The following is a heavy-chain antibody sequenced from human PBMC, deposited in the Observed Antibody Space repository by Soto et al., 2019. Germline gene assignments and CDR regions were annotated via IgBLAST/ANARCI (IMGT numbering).Heavy chain of an antibody. CDR1: GDSVSSNSAA. J-gene: IGHJ4*02. V-gene: IGHV6-1*01. D-gene: IGHD2-15*01. Sequence: PSETLSLTCAISGDSVSSNSAAWNWIRHSPSRGLEWLGRTYYRSKWYNDYAVSVKSRITINPDTSKNQFSLQLNSVTPEDTAVYYCARVEARSGWFDYWGQGTLVTVSS. CDR3: ARVEARSGWFDY. CDR2: TYYRSKWYN.